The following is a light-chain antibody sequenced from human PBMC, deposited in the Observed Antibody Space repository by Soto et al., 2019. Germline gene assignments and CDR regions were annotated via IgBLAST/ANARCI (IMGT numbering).Light chain of an antibody. Sequence: SYELTQPPSVSVSPGQTASITCSGDKLGDKYACWYQQKPGQSPVLVIYQDSKRPSGIPERFSGSNSGNTATLTISGTQAMDEADYCCQAWDSSTVVFSGGTKLTVL. CDR1: KLGDKY. CDR3: QAWDSSTVV. CDR2: QDS. V-gene: IGLV3-1*01. J-gene: IGLJ2*01.